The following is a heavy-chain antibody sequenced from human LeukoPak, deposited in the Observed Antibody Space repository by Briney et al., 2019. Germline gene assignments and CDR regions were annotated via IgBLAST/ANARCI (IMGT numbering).Heavy chain of an antibody. CDR2: IYYSGST. D-gene: IGHD6-19*01. J-gene: IGHJ4*02. CDR3: ARAVTSSGWYYFDY. CDR1: GGSISSYY. V-gene: IGHV4-59*01. Sequence: DPSETLSLTCTVSGGSISSYYWSWIRQPPGKGLEWIGYIYYSGSTNYNPSLKSRVTISVDTSKNQFSLKLSSVTAADTAVYYCARAVTSSGWYYFDYWGQGTLVTVSS.